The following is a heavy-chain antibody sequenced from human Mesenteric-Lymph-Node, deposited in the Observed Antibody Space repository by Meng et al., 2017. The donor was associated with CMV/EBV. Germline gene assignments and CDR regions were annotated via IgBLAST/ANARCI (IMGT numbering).Heavy chain of an antibody. CDR2: IKQDGSEK. D-gene: IGHD6-6*01. CDR1: GFTFSDYY. J-gene: IGHJ6*02. Sequence: GESLKISCAASGFTFSDYYMSWIRQAPGKGLEWVANIKQDGSEKYYVDSVKGRFTISRDNAKNSLYLQMNSLRAEDTAVYYCARDGPPARPDYYYSYYGMDVWGQGTTVTVSS. CDR3: ARDGPPARPDYYYSYYGMDV. V-gene: IGHV3-7*01.